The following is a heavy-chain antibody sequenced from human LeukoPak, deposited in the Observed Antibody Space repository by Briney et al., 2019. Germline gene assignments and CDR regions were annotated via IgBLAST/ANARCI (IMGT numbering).Heavy chain of an antibody. J-gene: IGHJ3*02. CDR1: GFPFSSCA. D-gene: IGHD2-15*01. CDR2: ISGSGYGT. CDR3: AKDGVSIVVVVAATDAFDI. Sequence: AGGSLRLSCAASGFPFSSCAMSWVRQAPGKGLEWVSAISGSGYGTYYADSVKGLFTISRDNSKNTLFLQMNSLRAEDTAVYYCAKDGVSIVVVVAATDAFDIWGQGTMVTVSS. V-gene: IGHV3-23*01.